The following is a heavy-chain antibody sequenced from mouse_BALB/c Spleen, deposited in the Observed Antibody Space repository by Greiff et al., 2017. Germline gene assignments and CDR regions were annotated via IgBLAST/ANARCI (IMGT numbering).Heavy chain of an antibody. V-gene: IGHV1-69*01. J-gene: IGHJ3*01. CDR2: IDTSDSYT. CDR3: ARGGGYDWFAY. CDR1: GYTFTDYW. Sequence: VQLQQPGAELVMPGASVKMSCKASGYTFTDYWMHWVKQRPGQGLEWIGAIDTSDSYTSYNQKFKGKATLTVDESSSTAYMQLSSLTSEDSAVYYCARGGGYDWFAYWGQGTLVTVSA. D-gene: IGHD2-2*01.